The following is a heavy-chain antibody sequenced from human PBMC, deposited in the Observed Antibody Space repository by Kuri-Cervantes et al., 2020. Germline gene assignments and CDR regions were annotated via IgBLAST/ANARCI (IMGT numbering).Heavy chain of an antibody. Sequence: SETLSLTCTVSGGSISSGDYYWSWIRQPPGKGLEWIGEINHSGSTNYNPSLKSRVTISVDTSKNQFSLKLSSVTAADTAVYYCARGSRVVTYWGQGTLVTVSS. CDR3: ARGSRVVTY. CDR2: INHSGST. V-gene: IGHV4-39*07. D-gene: IGHD3-10*01. CDR1: GGSISSGDYY. J-gene: IGHJ4*02.